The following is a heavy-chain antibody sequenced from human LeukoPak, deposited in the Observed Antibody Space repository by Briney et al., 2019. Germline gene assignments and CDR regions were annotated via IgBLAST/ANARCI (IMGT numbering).Heavy chain of an antibody. J-gene: IGHJ4*02. CDR2: IFLSGST. D-gene: IGHD3-22*01. V-gene: IGHV4-61*02. CDR3: ARENYYNTSD. Sequence: SETMSLTCSVSGGSISSGSYYWSWIRQPAGKGLEWIGRIFLSGSTNYNPSLKSRVTMSIATSKNQFSLSLRSVTAADTAVYYCARENYYNTSDWGQGTLVTVSS. CDR1: GGSISSGSYY.